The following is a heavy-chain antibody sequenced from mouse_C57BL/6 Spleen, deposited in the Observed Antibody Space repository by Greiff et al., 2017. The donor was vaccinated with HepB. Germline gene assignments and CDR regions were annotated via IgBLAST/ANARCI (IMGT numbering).Heavy chain of an antibody. Sequence: QVQLQQPGAELVMPGASVKLSCKASGYTFTSYWMHWVKQRPGQGLEWIGEIDPSDSYTNYNHKFKGKSTLTVDKSSSTAYMQLSSLTSEDSAVYYGASEGYGSDGYNDFDYWGQGTTLTVSS. CDR2: IDPSDSYT. CDR1: GYTFTSYW. CDR3: ASEGYGSDGYNDFDY. D-gene: IGHD1-2*01. V-gene: IGHV1-69*01. J-gene: IGHJ2*01.